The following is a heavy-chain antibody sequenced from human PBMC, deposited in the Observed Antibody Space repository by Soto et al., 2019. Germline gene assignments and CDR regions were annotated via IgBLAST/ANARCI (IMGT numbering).Heavy chain of an antibody. D-gene: IGHD3-16*01. V-gene: IGHV3-30*18. J-gene: IGHJ6*02. CDR1: GFTFSSYG. CDR3: AKGGKLYYYYGMDV. Sequence: GGSLRLSCAASGFTFSSYGMHWFRQAPGKGLEWVAVISYDGSNKYYADSVKGRFTISRDNSKNTLYLQMNSLRAEDTAVYYCAKGGKLYYYYGMDVWGQGTTVTVSS. CDR2: ISYDGSNK.